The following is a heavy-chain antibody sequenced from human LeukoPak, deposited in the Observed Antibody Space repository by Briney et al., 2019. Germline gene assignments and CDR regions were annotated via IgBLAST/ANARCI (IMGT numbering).Heavy chain of an antibody. J-gene: IGHJ4*02. V-gene: IGHV3-23*01. CDR2: IRNSDGMT. CDR1: GFTFDDYA. D-gene: IGHD1-1*01. CDR3: AKGLERESRLDS. Sequence: GRSLRLSCAASGFTFDDYAMHWVRQAPGQGLEWVSGIRNSDGMTYYADSVRGRFAISTDNSKNTLYLQMNSLRTEDTALYYCAKGLERESRLDSWGQGTLVTVSS.